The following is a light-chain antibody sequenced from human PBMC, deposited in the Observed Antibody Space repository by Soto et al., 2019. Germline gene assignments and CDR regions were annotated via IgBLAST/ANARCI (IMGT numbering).Light chain of an antibody. J-gene: IGLJ3*02. V-gene: IGLV1-44*01. CDR2: NYN. CDR1: SSNIGSNV. Sequence: QSVLTQPPSASGTPGQRVTISCSGSSSNIGSNVLNWYQQLPGTAPKLLIYNYNRRPSGVPDRFSGSKSGTSASLAISGLHSEDEADYYCATWDDTLNGVVFGGGTKLTVL. CDR3: ATWDDTLNGVV.